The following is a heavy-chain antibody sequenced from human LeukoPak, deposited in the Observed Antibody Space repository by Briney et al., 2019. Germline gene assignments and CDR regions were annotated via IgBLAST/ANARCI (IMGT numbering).Heavy chain of an antibody. D-gene: IGHD2-2*01. Sequence: SETLSLTCTVSGGSISSYYWGWIRQPPGKGLEWIGYIYYSGSTNYNPSLKSRVTISEDTSKNQFSLKLSSVTAADTAVYYCARVEGFYCSSSSCPLDHWGQGTLVTVSS. V-gene: IGHV4-59*01. CDR1: GGSISSYY. CDR3: ARVEGFYCSSSSCPLDH. J-gene: IGHJ4*02. CDR2: IYYSGST.